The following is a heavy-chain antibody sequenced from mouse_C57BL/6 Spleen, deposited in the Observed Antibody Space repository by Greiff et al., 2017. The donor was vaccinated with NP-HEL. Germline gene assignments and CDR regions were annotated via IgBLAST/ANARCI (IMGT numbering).Heavy chain of an antibody. Sequence: VQLQQSGAELARPGASVKLSCKASGYTFTSYGISWVKQRTGQGLEWIGEIYPRSGNTYYNEKFKGKATLTADKSSSTAYMELRSLTSEDSAVYFCARGDDYYGSSYVRYFDVWGTGTTVTVSS. CDR3: ARGDDYYGSSYVRYFDV. CDR1: GYTFTSYG. V-gene: IGHV1-81*01. CDR2: IYPRSGNT. J-gene: IGHJ1*03. D-gene: IGHD1-1*01.